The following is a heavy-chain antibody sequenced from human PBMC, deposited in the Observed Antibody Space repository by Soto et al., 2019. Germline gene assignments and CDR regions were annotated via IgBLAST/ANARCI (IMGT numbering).Heavy chain of an antibody. D-gene: IGHD3-16*01. V-gene: IGHV4-59*08. CDR1: GASISRDH. CDR2: EYSGST. J-gene: IGHJ4*02. CDR3: AKYPREGGGRGY. Sequence: QVQLQESGPGLVKPSETLSLTCTVSGASISRDHWNWIRQPPGKGLEWIGEYSGSTNYNPSLKGRVNISVDTSKNQFTLNRSSVTAPDAGVYFWAKYPREGGGRGYWGQGTLVTVSS.